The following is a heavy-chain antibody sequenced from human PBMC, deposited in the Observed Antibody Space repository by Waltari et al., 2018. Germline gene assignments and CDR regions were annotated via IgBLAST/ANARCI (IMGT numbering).Heavy chain of an antibody. CDR1: GGSISSSIYY. CDR3: ARRLIQYTSSWYFDY. V-gene: IGHV4-39*07. Sequence: QLQLQESGPGLVKPSETLSLTCTVSGGSISSSIYYWGWIRQPPGKGLEYIGSIYYSGNAYYNPSLKSRVTISVDTSKNQFSLKLSSVTAADTAVYYCARRLIQYTSSWYFDYWGQGTLVTVSS. CDR2: IYYSGNA. J-gene: IGHJ4*02. D-gene: IGHD6-13*01.